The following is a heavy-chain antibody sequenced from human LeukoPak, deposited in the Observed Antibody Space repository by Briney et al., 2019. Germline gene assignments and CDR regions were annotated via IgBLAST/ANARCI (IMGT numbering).Heavy chain of an antibody. CDR3: ARGARAGYNLEPFDY. J-gene: IGHJ4*02. Sequence: SETLSLTCTVSGGSMSSYYWSWIRHPPGKGLEWIGYIYYSGSTKYNPSLKSRVTISVDTSKNQFSLKLSSVTAADTAVYYCARGARAGYNLEPFDYWGQGTLVTFSS. D-gene: IGHD5-24*01. CDR1: GGSMSSYY. CDR2: IYYSGST. V-gene: IGHV4-59*08.